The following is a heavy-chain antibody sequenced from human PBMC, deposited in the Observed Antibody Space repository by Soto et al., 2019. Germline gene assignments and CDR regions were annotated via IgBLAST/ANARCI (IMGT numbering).Heavy chain of an antibody. D-gene: IGHD6-19*01. CDR2: IVVGSGNT. J-gene: IGHJ2*01. CDR1: GFTFTSSA. V-gene: IGHV1-58*02. Sequence: SVKVSCKASGFTFTSSAMQWVRQARGQRLEWIGWIVVGSGNTNYAQKFQERVTITRDMSTSTAYMELSSLRSEDTAVYYCAADSYIEVAGFWYFDLWGRGTLVTVSS. CDR3: AADSYIEVAGFWYFDL.